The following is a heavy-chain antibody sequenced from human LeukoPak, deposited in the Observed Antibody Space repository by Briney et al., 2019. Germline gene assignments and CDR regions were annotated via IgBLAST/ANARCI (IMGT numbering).Heavy chain of an antibody. J-gene: IGHJ4*02. Sequence: GGSLRLSCVASGFTFTDHFTSWVRQAPGKGLEWVANITPDGSVKFYLDSVKGRFTISRDNAKNSVYLQMNSLRAEDTALYYCARAVDVADYWGQGTLVTVSS. CDR2: ITPDGSVK. V-gene: IGHV3-7*01. CDR3: ARAVDVADY. D-gene: IGHD3-10*02. CDR1: GFTFTDHF.